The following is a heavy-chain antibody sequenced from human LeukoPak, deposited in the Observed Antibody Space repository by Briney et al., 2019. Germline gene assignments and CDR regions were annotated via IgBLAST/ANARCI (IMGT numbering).Heavy chain of an antibody. Sequence: GGSLRLSCAASGFTFSSYGMSWVRQAPGEGLEWVSSISGSGGSTYYADSVKGRFTISRDSSKNTVYLQMNGLRAEDTAVYYCAKGGNSCRTYYYYYMDVWGKGTTVTVSS. D-gene: IGHD1-14*01. CDR3: AKGGNSCRTYYYYYMDV. CDR1: GFTFSSYG. CDR2: ISGSGGST. V-gene: IGHV3-23*01. J-gene: IGHJ6*03.